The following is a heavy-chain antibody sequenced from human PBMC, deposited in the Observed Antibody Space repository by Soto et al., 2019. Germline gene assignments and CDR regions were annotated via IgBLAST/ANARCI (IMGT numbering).Heavy chain of an antibody. CDR3: ATFHPRGYSSSRFDP. CDR1: GYTLTELS. CDR2: FDPEDGDT. Sequence: ASVKASCKVSGYTLTELSMNWVRKAPGKGLEWMGVFDPEDGDTIYAQKFQGRGTMTEDTSTDTAYMELSSLRSEDTAVYYCATFHPRGYSSSRFDPWAQAALVTVCS. J-gene: IGHJ5*02. D-gene: IGHD6-13*01. V-gene: IGHV1-24*01.